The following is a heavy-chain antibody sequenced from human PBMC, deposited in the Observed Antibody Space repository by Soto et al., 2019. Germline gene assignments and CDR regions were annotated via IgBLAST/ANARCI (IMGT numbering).Heavy chain of an antibody. J-gene: IGHJ4*02. V-gene: IGHV4-39*01. Sequence: SETLSLTCIVSGGSISTNGFYWDWIRQPPGRGLDWIGSIYYSGSTYYNPSLKSRVTISGDTSKNQLSLKLTSVTAADTAVYYCARRSAWFNSGQDYWGQGTLVTVSS. D-gene: IGHD6-19*01. CDR3: ARRSAWFNSGQDY. CDR2: IYYSGST. CDR1: GGSISTNGFY.